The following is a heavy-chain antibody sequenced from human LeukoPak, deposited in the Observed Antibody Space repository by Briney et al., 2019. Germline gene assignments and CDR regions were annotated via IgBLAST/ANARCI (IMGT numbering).Heavy chain of an antibody. V-gene: IGHV3-48*02. D-gene: IGHD2-15*01. CDR3: ARGLRPAYNWFDP. CDR1: GGSFSGYY. CDR2: ISSSSSTI. J-gene: IGHJ5*02. Sequence: ETLSLTCAVYGGSFSGYYWSWVRQAPGKGLEWVSYISSSSSTIYYADSVKGRFTISRDNAKNSLYLQMNSLRDEDTAVYYCARGLRPAYNWFDPWGQGTLVTVSS.